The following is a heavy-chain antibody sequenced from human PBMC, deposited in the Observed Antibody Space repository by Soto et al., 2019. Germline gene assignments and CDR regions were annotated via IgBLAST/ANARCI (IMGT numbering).Heavy chain of an antibody. CDR3: ARGGVSTRTFDY. CDR1: GYNFAGYW. V-gene: IGHV5-51*01. Sequence: GESLKISCKGSGYNFAGYWIAWGRQMPGKGLELMGIIYHSDSDTRYRQSFQGQTTISADKISTSANLQRSSLSAADAAMYYCARGGVSTRTFDYWGQGTPVTVSS. J-gene: IGHJ4*02. CDR2: IYHSDSDT. D-gene: IGHD3-3*01.